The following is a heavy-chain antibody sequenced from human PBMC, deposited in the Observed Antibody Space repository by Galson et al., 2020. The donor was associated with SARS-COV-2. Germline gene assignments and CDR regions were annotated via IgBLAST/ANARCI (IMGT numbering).Heavy chain of an antibody. CDR3: ARGNMEYSYGYSVSPRYYYYMDV. J-gene: IGHJ6*03. D-gene: IGHD5-18*01. Sequence: GESLKISCAASGFTFSSYDMHWVRQATGKGLEWVSAIGTAGDPYYPGSVKGRFTISRENAKNSLYLQMNSLRAGDTAVYYCARGNMEYSYGYSVSPRYYYYMDVWGKGTTVTVYS. CDR2: IGTAGDP. CDR1: GFTFSSYD. V-gene: IGHV3-13*05.